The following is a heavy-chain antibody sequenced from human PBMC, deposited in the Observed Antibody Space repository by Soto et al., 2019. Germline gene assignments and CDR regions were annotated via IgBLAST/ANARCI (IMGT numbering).Heavy chain of an antibody. CDR3: ARGYMVRGVIGPGWFDP. CDR2: INHSGST. CDR1: GGSFSGYY. V-gene: IGHV4-34*01. D-gene: IGHD3-10*01. J-gene: IGHJ5*02. Sequence: QVQLQQWGAGLLKPSETLSLTCAVYGGSFSGYYWSWIHQPPGKGLECIGEINHSGSTNYNPSLKSRVTISVDTSKNQFSLKLSSVTAADTAVYYCARGYMVRGVIGPGWFDPWGQGTLVTVSS.